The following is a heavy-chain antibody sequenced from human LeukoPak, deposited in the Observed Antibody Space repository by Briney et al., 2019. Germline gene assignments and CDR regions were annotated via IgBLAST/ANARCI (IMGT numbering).Heavy chain of an antibody. CDR2: ISGSGGTT. D-gene: IGHD3-22*01. CDR3: AEQVSDYDSSTYYYY. CDR1: GFTFSSYA. J-gene: IGHJ4*02. Sequence: GGSLRLSCAVSGFTFSSYAMSWVRQAPGKGLEWVSDISGSGGTTYYADSVKGRFIISRDNSKNTLYLQMNSLRAEDTAVYYCAEQVSDYDSSTYYYYWGQGALVTVSS. V-gene: IGHV3-23*01.